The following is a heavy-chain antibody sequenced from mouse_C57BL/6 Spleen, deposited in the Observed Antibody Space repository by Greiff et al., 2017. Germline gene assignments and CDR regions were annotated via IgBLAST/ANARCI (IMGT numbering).Heavy chain of an antibody. V-gene: IGHV1-55*01. Sequence: QVQLQQPGAELVKPGASVKMSCKASGYTFTSYWITWVKQRPGQGLEWIGDIYPGSGSTNYNEKFKSKATLTVDTSSSTAYMQLSSLTSEDSAVYYCARRDGYYGYFGVWGTGTTVTVSS. CDR3: ARRDGYYGYFGV. D-gene: IGHD2-3*01. J-gene: IGHJ1*03. CDR2: IYPGSGST. CDR1: GYTFTSYW.